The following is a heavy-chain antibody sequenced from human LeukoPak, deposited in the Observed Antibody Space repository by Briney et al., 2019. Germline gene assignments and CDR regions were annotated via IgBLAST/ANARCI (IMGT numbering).Heavy chain of an antibody. CDR1: GGSFSGYY. CDR3: ARGLVPVLYGMDV. V-gene: IGHV4-34*01. CDR2: INHSGST. J-gene: IGHJ6*02. Sequence: SETLSLTCAVSGGSFSGYYWSWIREPPGKGLEWIGEINHSGSTNYNPSLKSRVTISVDTSKNQFSLKLSSVTAADTAVYYCARGLVPVLYGMDVWGQGTAVTVSS. D-gene: IGHD4/OR15-4a*01.